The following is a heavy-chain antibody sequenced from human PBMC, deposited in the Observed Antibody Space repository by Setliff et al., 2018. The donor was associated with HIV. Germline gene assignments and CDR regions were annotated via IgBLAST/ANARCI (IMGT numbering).Heavy chain of an antibody. D-gene: IGHD3-22*01. CDR2: IYYSGST. CDR1: GGSISSHY. CDR3: ASPRETMKPDAFDI. V-gene: IGHV4-59*11. J-gene: IGHJ3*02. Sequence: SETLSLTCTVSGGSISSHYWSWIRQPPGKGLEWIGSIYYSGSTNYNPSLKSRVTISVDTSKNQFSLKLSSVTAADTAVYYCASPRETMKPDAFDIWGQGTVVTVSS.